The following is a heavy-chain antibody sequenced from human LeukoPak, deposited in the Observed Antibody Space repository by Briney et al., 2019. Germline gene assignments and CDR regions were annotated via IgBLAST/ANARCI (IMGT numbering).Heavy chain of an antibody. V-gene: IGHV3-21*01. CDR2: ISSSSSYI. J-gene: IGHJ5*02. CDR1: GFTFSSYS. CDR3: ARSAYGGNSHLPWFDP. D-gene: IGHD4-23*01. Sequence: PGGSLRLSCAASGFTFSSYSMNWVRQAPGKGLEWVSSISSSSSYIYYADSVKGRFTISRDNAKDSLYLQMNSLRAEDTAVYYCARSAYGGNSHLPWFDPWGQGTLVTVSS.